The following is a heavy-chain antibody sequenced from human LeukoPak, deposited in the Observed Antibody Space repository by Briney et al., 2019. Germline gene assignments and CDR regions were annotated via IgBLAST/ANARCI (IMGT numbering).Heavy chain of an antibody. V-gene: IGHV1-69*01. J-gene: IGHJ5*02. CDR3: AREPNYYDSSGLNRFDP. CDR1: VGTFITYA. CDR2: IIPIFGTA. Sequence: ASVKVSCMPSVGTFITYAISWVRQAPGQGLEWMGGIIPIFGTANYAQKFQGRVTITADESTSTAYMELSSLRSEDTAVYYCAREPNYYDSSGLNRFDPWGQGTLVTVSS. D-gene: IGHD3-22*01.